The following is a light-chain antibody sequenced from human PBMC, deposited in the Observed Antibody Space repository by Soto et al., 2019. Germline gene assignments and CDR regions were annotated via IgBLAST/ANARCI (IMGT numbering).Light chain of an antibody. CDR1: QSISVW. CDR3: QPYNSYSPT. V-gene: IGKV1-5*03. J-gene: IGKJ1*01. Sequence: DIQLTQSPSFLSASVVDRVTITCRASQSISVWLAWYQQKAGKAPNLLIYKASRLESGVPSRFSGSGSETEFTLTISGLQPGDSATYYCQPYNSYSPTVGQGTKVDIK. CDR2: KAS.